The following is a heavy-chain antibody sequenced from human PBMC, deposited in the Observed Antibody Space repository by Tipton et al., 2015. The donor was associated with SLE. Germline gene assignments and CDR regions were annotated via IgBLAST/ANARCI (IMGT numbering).Heavy chain of an antibody. V-gene: IGHV4-38-2*01. CDR1: GYSISSGYY. D-gene: IGHD3-3*01. CDR2: INHSGST. CDR3: GGYYDFGSDAFDI. J-gene: IGHJ3*02. Sequence: TLSLTCAVSGYSISSGYYWGWIRQPPGKGLEWIGEINHSGSTNYNPSLKSRVTISVDTSKNQFSLKLSSMTAADTAVYYCGGYYDFGSDAFDIWGQGTMVTVSS.